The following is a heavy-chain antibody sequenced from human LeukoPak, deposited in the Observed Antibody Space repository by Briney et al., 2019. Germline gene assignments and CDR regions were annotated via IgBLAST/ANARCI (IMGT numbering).Heavy chain of an antibody. J-gene: IGHJ4*02. CDR1: GFTFSSYS. V-gene: IGHV3-21*01. CDR2: ISSSSSYI. Sequence: GGSLRLSCAASGFTFSSYSMNWVRQAPGKGLEWVSSISSSSSYIYYADSVKGRFTISRDNAKNSLYLQMNSLRAEDTAVYYCAKRYCSSTSCYNFDYWGQGTLVTVSS. D-gene: IGHD2-2*01. CDR3: AKRYCSSTSCYNFDY.